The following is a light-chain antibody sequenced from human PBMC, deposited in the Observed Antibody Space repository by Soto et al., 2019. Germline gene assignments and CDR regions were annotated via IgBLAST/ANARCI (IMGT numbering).Light chain of an antibody. CDR2: GAS. J-gene: IGKJ3*01. Sequence: EIVLTQSPGTLSLSPGERATLSCRASQSVSSNDLAWYQQKPGQAPRLLIYGASSRATGIPDRFSGSGSGTDFTLTISGLAPEDFADYYCQQYGSSPFTFGPGTKVDIK. CDR1: QSVSSND. CDR3: QQYGSSPFT. V-gene: IGKV3-20*01.